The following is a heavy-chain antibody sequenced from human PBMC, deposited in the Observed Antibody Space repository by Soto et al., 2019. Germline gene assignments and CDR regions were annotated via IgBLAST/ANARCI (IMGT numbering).Heavy chain of an antibody. D-gene: IGHD3-16*01. CDR1: GFSLSSSGVG. J-gene: IGHJ4*02. Sequence: QITLKESGPSLVKPTETLTVTCTFSGFSLSSSGVGVAWIRQPPGKPLEWLALIYWDDDKYTSPSLKSRLTITKDTSKNQVVLLMTNMDPVDTATYFCVHLLTGGRFDSWGQGTLVTVSS. CDR3: VHLLTGGRFDS. CDR2: IYWDDDK. V-gene: IGHV2-5*02.